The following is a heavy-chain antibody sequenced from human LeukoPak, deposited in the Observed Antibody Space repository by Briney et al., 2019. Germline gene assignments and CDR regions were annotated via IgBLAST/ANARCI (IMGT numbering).Heavy chain of an antibody. Sequence: GGSLRLSCAASGFIVSSNYMSWGRQAPGKGLEWASVIYSGGSTFYADSVKGRFTISRDNSKNTLYLQMNSLRTEDTAVYYCAKLVSGSYVGVDYWGQGTLVTVSS. CDR2: IYSGGST. J-gene: IGHJ4*02. CDR1: GFIVSSNY. CDR3: AKLVSGSYVGVDY. D-gene: IGHD1-26*01. V-gene: IGHV3-53*05.